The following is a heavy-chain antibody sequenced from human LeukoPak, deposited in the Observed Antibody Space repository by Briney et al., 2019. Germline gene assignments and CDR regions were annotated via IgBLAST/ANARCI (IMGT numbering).Heavy chain of an antibody. CDR1: GGSISSYY. Sequence: PSETLSLTCTVSGGSISSYYWSWIRQPPGKGLEWIGYIYYSGSTNYNPSLKSRVTISVDTSKNQFSLKLSSVTAADTAVYYCARINWIPDYWGPGTLVTVSS. V-gene: IGHV4-59*01. CDR2: IYYSGST. J-gene: IGHJ4*02. D-gene: IGHD1-20*01. CDR3: ARINWIPDY.